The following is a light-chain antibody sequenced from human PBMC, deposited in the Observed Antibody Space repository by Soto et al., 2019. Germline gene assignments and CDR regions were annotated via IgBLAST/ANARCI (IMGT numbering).Light chain of an antibody. J-gene: IGKJ1*01. CDR2: GAS. Sequence: EIALTQSPGTLSLSPGERPTLYCRASQSVSNNYLAWYQQKPGQAPRLLIYGASNRATGIPDRFSGSGSGTDFTLTISRLEPEDFAVYYCQQYGSSGTFGQGTKVDIK. V-gene: IGKV3-20*01. CDR3: QQYGSSGT. CDR1: QSVSNNY.